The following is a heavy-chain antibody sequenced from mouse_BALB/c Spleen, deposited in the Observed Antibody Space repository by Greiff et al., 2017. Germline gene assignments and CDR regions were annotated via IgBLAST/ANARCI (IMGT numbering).Heavy chain of an antibody. CDR2: ISSGGST. V-gene: IGHV5-6-5*01. J-gene: IGHJ2*01. CDR1: GFTFSSYA. CDR3: ARKATGYFDY. Sequence: EVQRVESGGGLVKPGGSLKLSCAASGFTFSSYAMSWVRQTPEKRLEWVASISSGGSTYYPDSVKGRFTISRDNARNILYLQMSSLRSEDTAMYYCARKATGYFDYWGQGTTLTVSS. D-gene: IGHD3-2*02.